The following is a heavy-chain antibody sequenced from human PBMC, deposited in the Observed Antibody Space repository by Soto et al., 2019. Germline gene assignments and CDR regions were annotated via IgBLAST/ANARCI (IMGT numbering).Heavy chain of an antibody. D-gene: IGHD6-13*01. Sequence: TLSLTCAVYGGSFSGYYWSWIRQPPGKGLEWIGEINHSGSTNYNPSLKSRVTISVDTSTSTAYMELRSLRSDGTAVYYCARDKYSSSPGWFDPWGQGTLVTVSS. CDR2: INHSGST. J-gene: IGHJ5*02. CDR3: ARDKYSSSPGWFDP. CDR1: GGSFSGYY. V-gene: IGHV4-34*01.